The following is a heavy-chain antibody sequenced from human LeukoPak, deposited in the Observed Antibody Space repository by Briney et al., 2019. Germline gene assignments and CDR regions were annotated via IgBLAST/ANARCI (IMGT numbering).Heavy chain of an antibody. Sequence: PSETLSLTXTVSGGSISSYYWSWIRQPPGKGLEWIGYIYYSGSTNYNPSLKSRVTISVDTSKNQFSLKLSSVTAADTAVYYCARVLAGAFDIWGQGTMVTVSS. V-gene: IGHV4-59*01. CDR1: GGSISSYY. D-gene: IGHD2/OR15-2a*01. CDR3: ARVLAGAFDI. J-gene: IGHJ3*02. CDR2: IYYSGST.